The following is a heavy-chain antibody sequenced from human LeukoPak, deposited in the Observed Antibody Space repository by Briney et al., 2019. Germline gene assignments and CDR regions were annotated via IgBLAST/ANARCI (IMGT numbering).Heavy chain of an antibody. CDR1: GDPINSYY. V-gene: IGHV4-59*01. CDR2: IYYSGST. J-gene: IGHJ2*01. CDR3: ARTAYARFFDL. D-gene: IGHD2-21*01. Sequence: SETLSLTCTVSGDPINSYYWSWIRQPPGKGLEWIGHIYYSGSTNYNPSLKSRVTISIDTSKNQFSLKLSSVTAADTAVYYCARTAYARFFDLWGRGTLVTVSS.